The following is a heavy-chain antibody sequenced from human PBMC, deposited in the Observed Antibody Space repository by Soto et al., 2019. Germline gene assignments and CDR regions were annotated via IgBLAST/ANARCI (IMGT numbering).Heavy chain of an antibody. CDR1: GFTFSGSS. V-gene: IGHV3-73*01. Sequence: GGSLRLSCAASGFTFSGSSMHWDRQASGKGLEWVGRIRGKTDTYATAYAAPVRGRFTISRDDSKNTAYLQMNSLKTEDTAVYFCTKRIGAYAMDVWGQGTTVTVSS. CDR3: TKRIGAYAMDV. D-gene: IGHD6-13*01. CDR2: IRGKTDTYAT. J-gene: IGHJ6*02.